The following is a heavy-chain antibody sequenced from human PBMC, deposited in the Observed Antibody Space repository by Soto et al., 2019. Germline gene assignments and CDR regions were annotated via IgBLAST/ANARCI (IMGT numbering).Heavy chain of an antibody. CDR2: ISYSEST. D-gene: IGHD3-9*01. Sequence: QLQLQESGPGLVKPSETLSLTCTVSGGSISSSSYYWGWIRQPPGKGLEWIGSISYSESTYYNPSLKSRVTISVDTSKSQFSLKLSSVTAADTAMYYCARHLRNTAYCAFDIWGQGTMVTVSS. CDR3: ARHLRNTAYCAFDI. J-gene: IGHJ3*02. CDR1: GGSISSSSYY. V-gene: IGHV4-39*01.